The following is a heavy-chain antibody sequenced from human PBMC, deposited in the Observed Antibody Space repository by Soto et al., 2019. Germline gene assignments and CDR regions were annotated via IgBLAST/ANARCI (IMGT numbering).Heavy chain of an antibody. CDR1: GFTFSNFG. CDR3: ARGGAMGVDY. CDR2: VSYDEVNK. Sequence: QVHLLESGGGVVQPGRSLRLSCVGSGFTFSNFGIHWVRQAPCKGLEWLAVVSYDEVNKFYADSVRGRFTITRDNSKDTVYLRENSLRDEETAVYYCARGGAMGVDYWGQGSLVTVSS. V-gene: IGHV3-30*03. J-gene: IGHJ4*02. D-gene: IGHD1-26*01.